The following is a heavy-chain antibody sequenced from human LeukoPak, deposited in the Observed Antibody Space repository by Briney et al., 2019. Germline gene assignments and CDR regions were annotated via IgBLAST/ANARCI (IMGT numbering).Heavy chain of an antibody. V-gene: IGHV1-46*01. J-gene: IGHJ4*02. CDR1: GYTFTSYY. D-gene: IGHD3-22*01. CDR2: INPSGGST. CDR3: ARDRGGYHSSGYYSLDY. Sequence: PKASVKVSCKASGYTFTSYYMHWVRQAPGQGLEWMGIINPSGGSTSYAQKFQGRVTMTRDTSTSTAYMELSSLRSEDTAVYYCARDRGGYHSSGYYSLDYWGQGTLVTVSS.